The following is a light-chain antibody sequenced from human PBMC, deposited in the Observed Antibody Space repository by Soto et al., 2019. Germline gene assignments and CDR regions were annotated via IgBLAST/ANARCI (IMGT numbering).Light chain of an antibody. V-gene: IGKV1-5*03. CDR3: QHYNSYSEA. Sequence: DIQMTQSPSTLPASVGDRVTITCRASQSISTWLAWYQQKPGKAPNLLIYKASYLESGVPSRFSGSGSGTEFTLTISSLQPDDFATYYCQHYNSYSEAFGQGTKVDI. J-gene: IGKJ1*01. CDR1: QSISTW. CDR2: KAS.